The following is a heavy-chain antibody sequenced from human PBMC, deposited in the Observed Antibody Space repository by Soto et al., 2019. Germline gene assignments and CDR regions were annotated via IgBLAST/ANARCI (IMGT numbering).Heavy chain of an antibody. CDR1: AGLPSTGGNY. Sequence: SAGLPSTGGNYVSCLRHEPETGLEWIGYIYYSGTTYYNPSLRGRVIISLDTSKNQLSLRLTSLTSADTAVYYCALTCVFD. CDR3: ALTCVFD. J-gene: IGHJ3*02. V-gene: IGHV4-31*02. CDR2: IYYSGTT.